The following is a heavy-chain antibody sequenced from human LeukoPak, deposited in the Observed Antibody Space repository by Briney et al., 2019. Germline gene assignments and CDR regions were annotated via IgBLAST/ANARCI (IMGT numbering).Heavy chain of an antibody. CDR1: GFTFSSYA. D-gene: IGHD3-16*01. Sequence: GRSLRLSCAASGFTFSSYAMHWVRQAPGKGLEWVAVISYDGSNKYYADSVKGRFTISRDNSKNTLYLQMNSLRAEDTAVYYCAKPPSPAPLSGYELYYFDYWGQGTLVTVSS. CDR3: AKPPSPAPLSGYELYYFDY. CDR2: ISYDGSNK. J-gene: IGHJ4*02. V-gene: IGHV3-30-3*02.